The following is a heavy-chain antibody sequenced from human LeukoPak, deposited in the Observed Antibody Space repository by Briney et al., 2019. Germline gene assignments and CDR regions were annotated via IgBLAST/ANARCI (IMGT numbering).Heavy chain of an antibody. CDR3: AKAPVTSCRGAFCYPFDS. CDR2: ISGSGGST. CDR1: GFTFSSYA. J-gene: IGHJ4*02. D-gene: IGHD2-15*01. Sequence: TGGSLRLSCAASGFTFSSYAMSWVRQAPGKGLEWVSAISGSGGSTYYADSVRGRFTISRDNSRNTMYLQMYSLRAEDAAVYYCAKAPVTSCRGAFCYPFDSWGQGAVVTVSS. V-gene: IGHV3-23*01.